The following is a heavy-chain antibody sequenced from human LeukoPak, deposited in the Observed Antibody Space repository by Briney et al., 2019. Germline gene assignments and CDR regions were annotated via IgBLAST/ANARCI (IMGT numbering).Heavy chain of an antibody. CDR2: IYTSEST. CDR1: GGSISSSNYY. Sequence: SQILSLTCSVSGGSISSSNYYWSWIRQPAGTGLEWVGRIYTSESTNYNPSLKSRVTISVDTSRNQFSLKLSSVTAADTAVYYCARGLWFGDENPPYFDYWGQGILVTVSS. J-gene: IGHJ4*02. CDR3: ARGLWFGDENPPYFDY. V-gene: IGHV4-61*02. D-gene: IGHD3-10*01.